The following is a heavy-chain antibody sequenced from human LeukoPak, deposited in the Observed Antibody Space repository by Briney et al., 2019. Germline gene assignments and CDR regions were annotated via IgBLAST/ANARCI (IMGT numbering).Heavy chain of an antibody. CDR1: GFTFSSYA. V-gene: IGHV3-23*01. D-gene: IGHD3-10*01. J-gene: IGHJ6*03. Sequence: GGSLRLSCAASGFTFSSYAMSWVRQAPGKGLEWVSAISGSGGSTYYADSVKGRFTISRDNSKNTLYLQMNSLRAEDTAVYYCAKSGMIGPYYYMDVWGKGTTVTISS. CDR3: AKSGMIGPYYYMDV. CDR2: ISGSGGST.